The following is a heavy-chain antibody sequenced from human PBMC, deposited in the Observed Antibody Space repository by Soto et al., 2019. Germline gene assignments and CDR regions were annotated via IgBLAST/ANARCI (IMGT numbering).Heavy chain of an antibody. CDR3: ASIPFYGDYGYYYYYMDV. J-gene: IGHJ6*03. CDR1: GFTFSSYA. D-gene: IGHD4-17*01. CDR2: ISGSGGST. Sequence: EVQLLESGGGLVQPGGSLRLSCAASGFTFSSYAMSWVRQAPGKGLEWVSAISGSGGSTYYADSVKGRFTISRDNSKNTLYLQMNSLRAEDTAVYYCASIPFYGDYGYYYYYMDVWGKGTTVTLSS. V-gene: IGHV3-23*01.